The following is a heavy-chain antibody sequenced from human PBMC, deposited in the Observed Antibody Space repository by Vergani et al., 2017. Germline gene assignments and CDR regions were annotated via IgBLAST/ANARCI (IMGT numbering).Heavy chain of an antibody. D-gene: IGHD1-1*01. Sequence: EVQLVESGGGLVQPGGSLRLSCAASGFTFSSYWMSWVRQAPGKGLEWVANIKQDGSEKYYVDSGKGRFTISRDNAKNSLYLQMNSLRAEDTAVYYCARTRVRDAFDIWGQGTMVTVSS. V-gene: IGHV3-7*01. CDR2: IKQDGSEK. CDR3: ARTRVRDAFDI. CDR1: GFTFSSYW. J-gene: IGHJ3*02.